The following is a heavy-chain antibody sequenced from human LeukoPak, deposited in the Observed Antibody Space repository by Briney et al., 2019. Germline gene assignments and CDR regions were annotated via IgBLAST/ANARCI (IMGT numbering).Heavy chain of an antibody. D-gene: IGHD3/OR15-3a*01. CDR3: ATIGTGDYREDS. CDR1: GFSVRNNY. CDR2: IYAGDTI. J-gene: IGHJ4*02. V-gene: IGHV3-66*01. Sequence: GGSLRLSCVVSGFSVRNNYVSWVRQAPGKGLEWVSVIYAGDTIHYADSVKGRFTISGDNSKNTVYLQMNSLRAEDTALYYCATIGTGDYREDSWGQGTLVTVPS.